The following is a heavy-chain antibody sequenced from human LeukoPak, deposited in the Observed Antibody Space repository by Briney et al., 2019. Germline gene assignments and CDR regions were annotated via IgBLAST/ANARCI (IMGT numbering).Heavy chain of an antibody. D-gene: IGHD3-10*01. J-gene: IGHJ5*02. Sequence: KPSETLSLTCAVYSGSFSGYYWSWIRQPPGKGLEWVGETSHRGSANSHPSLKSRVTMSVDTSKNQFSLKLSSVTAADTAVYSCARGSVRGEFDPWGQGTLVTVSS. CDR3: ARGSVRGEFDP. V-gene: IGHV4-34*01. CDR1: SGSFSGYY. CDR2: TSHRGSA.